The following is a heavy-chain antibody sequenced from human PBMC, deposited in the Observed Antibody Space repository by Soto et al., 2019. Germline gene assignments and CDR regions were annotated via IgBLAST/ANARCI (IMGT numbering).Heavy chain of an antibody. D-gene: IGHD1-26*01. CDR1: GYSFTGHY. V-gene: IGHV1-2*02. Sequence: QVQLVQSGAEVKKPGASVKVSCKASGYSFTGHYIHWVRQAPEQGPEWMGETGPESGATRYAQKFQGRVTMTMDTSITTVYMELNNLRPDDTAIYYCGRGRSGQIVVFYWGQGTPVTVSS. CDR2: TGPESGAT. CDR3: GRGRSGQIVVFY. J-gene: IGHJ4*02.